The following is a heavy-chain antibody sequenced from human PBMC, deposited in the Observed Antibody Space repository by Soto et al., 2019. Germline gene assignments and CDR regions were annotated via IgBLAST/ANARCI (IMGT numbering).Heavy chain of an antibody. J-gene: IGHJ4*02. CDR3: ARAIWFGELLLGALLPPYYFDY. CDR1: GCPISSRSYY. V-gene: IGHV4-39*02. CDR2: IYYSWNT. D-gene: IGHD3-10*01. Sequence: PSETLSRTYPRSGCPISSRSYYGGWMRQPPGEGMEGIGGIYYSWNTYYNTSLKSRAPKAVETSKNQFTLQLSSVTAADTVVYYFARAIWFGELLLGALLPPYYFDYWGQG.